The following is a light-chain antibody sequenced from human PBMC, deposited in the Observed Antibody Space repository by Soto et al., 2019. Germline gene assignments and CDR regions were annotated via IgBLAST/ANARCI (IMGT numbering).Light chain of an antibody. CDR1: QSVGSS. V-gene: IGKV3-11*01. CDR3: QQYNDWPLT. CDR2: DAS. Sequence: EIVLTQPPATLSLSPGERATLSCRVSQSVGSSLAWYQQKPGQAPRLLIYDASNRATGIPARFSGSGSGTDFTLTISSLQSEDFAVYYCQQYNDWPLTFGGGTKVDIK. J-gene: IGKJ4*01.